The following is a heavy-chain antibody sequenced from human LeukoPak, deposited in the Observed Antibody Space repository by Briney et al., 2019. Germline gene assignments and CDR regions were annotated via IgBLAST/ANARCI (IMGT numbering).Heavy chain of an antibody. CDR1: GGSFSAFY. V-gene: IGHV4-34*01. CDR2: VNHSGST. CDR3: ARAAYCSSTNCYGFDY. D-gene: IGHD2-2*01. J-gene: IGHJ4*02. Sequence: SETLSLTCSVYGGSFSAFYWNWICQPPGKGLEWVGEVNHSGSTYYNPSLKSRVTFSVDTSKKQFSLKLTSVTAADTAVYYCARAAYCSSTNCYGFDYWGQGTLVTVSS.